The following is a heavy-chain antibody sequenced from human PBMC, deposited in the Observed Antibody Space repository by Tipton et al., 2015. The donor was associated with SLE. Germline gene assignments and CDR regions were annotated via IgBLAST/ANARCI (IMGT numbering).Heavy chain of an antibody. V-gene: IGHV3-23*01. CDR1: GFTFSNYG. CDR3: ARSGWALGYYMDV. CDR2: ISGSGGST. Sequence: SLRLSCAASGFTFSNYGMSWVRQTPGKGLEWVSAISGSGGSTYYADSVKGRFTISRDNSKNTLYLQVNSLRAEDTAAYYCARSGWALGYYMDVWGRGTTVTVSS. J-gene: IGHJ6*03. D-gene: IGHD3-3*01.